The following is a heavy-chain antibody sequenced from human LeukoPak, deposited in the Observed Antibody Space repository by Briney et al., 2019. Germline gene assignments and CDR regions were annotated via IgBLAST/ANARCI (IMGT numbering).Heavy chain of an antibody. V-gene: IGHV1-18*01. J-gene: IGHJ3*02. CDR1: VYTFTSYG. Sequence: ASVKVSCKASVYTFTSYGISWARQAPGQGLEWMGWISAYNGNTNYAQKLQGRVTMTTDTSTSTAYMELRSLRSDDTAVYYCAGDQDYYGSGSFYAFDIWGQGTMVTVSS. D-gene: IGHD3-10*01. CDR3: AGDQDYYGSGSFYAFDI. CDR2: ISAYNGNT.